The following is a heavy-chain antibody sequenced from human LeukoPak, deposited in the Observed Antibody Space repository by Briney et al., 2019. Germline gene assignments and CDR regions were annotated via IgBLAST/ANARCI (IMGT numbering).Heavy chain of an antibody. Sequence: SETLSLTRDVYGGSFSNYYWSWIRQPPGKGLEWIGEINHSGSTNYNPSLKSRVTISVDTSKNQFSLKLSSVTAADTAVYYCARGSLSYYYYYMDVWGKGTTVTVSS. CDR3: ARGSLSYYYYYMDV. J-gene: IGHJ6*03. CDR2: INHSGST. D-gene: IGHD3-10*01. CDR1: GGSFSNYY. V-gene: IGHV4-34*01.